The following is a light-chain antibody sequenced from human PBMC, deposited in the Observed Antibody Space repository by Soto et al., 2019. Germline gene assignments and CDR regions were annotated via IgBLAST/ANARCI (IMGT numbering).Light chain of an antibody. V-gene: IGLV1-51*01. J-gene: IGLJ2*01. CDR1: SSNIGNNY. CDR3: GTCDSSLSVVV. Sequence: QSVLTQPPSVSAAPGQKVTISCSGSSSNIGNNYVSWYQQLPGTAPKLLIYDNNKRPSGIPDRFSGSKSGTSATLGITGLQAGDEADYYCGTCDSSLSVVVFGGGTKLTV. CDR2: DNN.